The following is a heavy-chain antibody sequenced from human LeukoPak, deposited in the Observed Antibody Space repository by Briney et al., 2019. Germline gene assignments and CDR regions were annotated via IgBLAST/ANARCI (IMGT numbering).Heavy chain of an antibody. D-gene: IGHD3-3*01. V-gene: IGHV4-38-2*02. Sequence: SETLSLTCTVSGYSIRSDYYWGWIRQLPGKGLEWIGSIYHSGSTYYNPSLNSRVTISVDTSKNQFSLKQSSVTAADTAVYYCAREGYYDFWTPSYYFDYWGQGTLVTVSS. CDR3: AREGYYDFWTPSYYFDY. CDR1: GYSIRSDYY. J-gene: IGHJ4*02. CDR2: IYHSGST.